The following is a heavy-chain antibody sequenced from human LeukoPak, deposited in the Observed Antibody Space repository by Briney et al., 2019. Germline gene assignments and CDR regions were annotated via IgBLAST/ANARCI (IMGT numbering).Heavy chain of an antibody. D-gene: IGHD5-18*01. J-gene: IGHJ4*02. CDR1: GYTFTSYD. Sequence: ASVKVSCKASGYTFTSYDINWVRQAPGQGLEWMGWMNPNSGNTGYAQKFQGRVTMTRNTSISTAYMELSSLRSDDTAVYYCARDWGTYSYGAPVDYWGQGTLVTVSS. CDR2: MNPNSGNT. V-gene: IGHV1-8*01. CDR3: ARDWGTYSYGAPVDY.